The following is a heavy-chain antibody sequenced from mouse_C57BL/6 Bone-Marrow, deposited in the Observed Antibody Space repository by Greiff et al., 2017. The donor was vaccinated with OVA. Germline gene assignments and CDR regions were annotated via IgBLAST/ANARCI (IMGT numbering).Heavy chain of an antibody. D-gene: IGHD1-1*01. CDR2: ISSGGSYT. CDR3: ARRSDYGSSPWFAY. CDR1: GFTFSSYG. Sequence: VQLKESGGDLVKPGGSLKLSCAASGFTFSSYGMSWVRQTPDKRLEWVATISSGGSYTYYPDSVKGRFTISRDNAKNTLYLQMSSLKSEDTAMYYCARRSDYGSSPWFAYWGQGTLVTVSA. J-gene: IGHJ3*01. V-gene: IGHV5-6*01.